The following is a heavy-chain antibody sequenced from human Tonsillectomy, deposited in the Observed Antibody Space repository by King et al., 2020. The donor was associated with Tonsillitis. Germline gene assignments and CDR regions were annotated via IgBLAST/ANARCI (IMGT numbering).Heavy chain of an antibody. CDR3: ATELVLWLHW. V-gene: IGHV3-15*01. D-gene: IGHD1-1*01. CDR1: GISFTDSW. J-gene: IGHJ4*02. Sequence: VQLVESGGDLVKTGGALTLSCSVSGISFTDSWMSWVRQAPGKGLEWIGRIKSNVHGGAADYAAPVEGRFTISRDDSKNTLYLQMNSLKTEDTAVYFCATELVLWLHWWGQGTRVTVSS. CDR2: IKSNVHGGAA.